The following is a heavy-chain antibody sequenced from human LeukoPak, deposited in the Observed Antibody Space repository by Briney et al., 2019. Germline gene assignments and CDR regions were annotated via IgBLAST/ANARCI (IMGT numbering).Heavy chain of an antibody. V-gene: IGHV4-34*01. J-gene: IGHJ4*02. D-gene: IGHD3-3*01. CDR1: GGSFSGYY. CDR3: ARSTGFGYDFWSGPLYYFDY. Sequence: PSETLSFTCAVYGGSFSGYYWSWIRQPPGKGLEWIGEINHSGSTNYNPSLKSRVTISVDTSKNQFSLKLSSVTAADTAVYYCARSTGFGYDFWSGPLYYFDYWGQGTLVTVSS. CDR2: INHSGST.